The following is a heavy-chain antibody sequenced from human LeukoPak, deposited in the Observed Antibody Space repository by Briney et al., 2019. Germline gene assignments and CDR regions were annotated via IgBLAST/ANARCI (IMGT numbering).Heavy chain of an antibody. CDR3: ARDRGIVVVPAEPHWFDP. CDR1: GGSISSYY. D-gene: IGHD2-2*01. CDR2: IYTSGST. J-gene: IGHJ5*02. V-gene: IGHV4-4*07. Sequence: SETLSLTCTVSGGSISSYYWSWIRQPAGKGLEWIGRIYTSGSTNYNPSLKSQVTMSVDTSKNQFSLKLSSVTAADTAVYYCARDRGIVVVPAEPHWFDPWGQGTLVTVSS.